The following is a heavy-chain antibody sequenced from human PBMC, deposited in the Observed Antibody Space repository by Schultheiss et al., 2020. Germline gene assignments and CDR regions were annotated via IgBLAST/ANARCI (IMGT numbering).Heavy chain of an antibody. V-gene: IGHV4-59*12. D-gene: IGHD6-19*01. CDR3: ARGRKIGSSGWYPPIDY. CDR1: GGSISSYY. Sequence: SETLSLTCTVSGGSISSYYWSWIRQPAGKGLEWIGYIYYSGSTNYNPSLKSRVTISVDTSKNQFSLKLSSVTAADTAVYYCARGRKIGSSGWYPPIDYWGQGTLVTVSS. J-gene: IGHJ4*02. CDR2: IYYSGST.